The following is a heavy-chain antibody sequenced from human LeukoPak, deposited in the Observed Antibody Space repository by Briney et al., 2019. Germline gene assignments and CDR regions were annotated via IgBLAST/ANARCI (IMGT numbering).Heavy chain of an antibody. V-gene: IGHV3-9*01. D-gene: IGHD3-22*01. J-gene: IGHJ4*02. CDR1: GFTFDDYA. CDR3: AKDIHYYDSSGYPH. CDR2: ISWNSGSI. Sequence: GGSLRLSCAASGFTFDDYAMPWVRQAPGKGLEWVSGISWNSGSIGYADSVKGRFTISRDNAKNSLYLQMNSLRAEDTALYYCAKDIHYYDSSGYPHWGQGTLVTVSS.